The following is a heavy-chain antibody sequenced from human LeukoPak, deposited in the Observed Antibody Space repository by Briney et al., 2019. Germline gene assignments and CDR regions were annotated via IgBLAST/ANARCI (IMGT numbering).Heavy chain of an antibody. Sequence: QPGRSLRLSCAASGFTFDDYAMHWVRQAPGKGLEWVSGISWNSGSIGYADSVKGRFTISRDNAKNSLYLQMNSLRAEDTALYYCAKDRQNDGGFYYFDYWGQGTLVTVSS. CDR1: GFTFDDYA. CDR3: AKDRQNDGGFYYFDY. D-gene: IGHD1-1*01. V-gene: IGHV3-9*01. CDR2: ISWNSGSI. J-gene: IGHJ4*02.